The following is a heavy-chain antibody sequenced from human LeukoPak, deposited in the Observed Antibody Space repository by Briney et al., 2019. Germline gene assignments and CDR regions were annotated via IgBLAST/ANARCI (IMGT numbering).Heavy chain of an antibody. CDR1: GGSFSDYY. Sequence: SETLSLTCGVYGGSFSDYYWSWIRQPPGKGLEWIGEINHSGSTNYNPSLKSRVTISVDTSKNQFSLKVNSVTAADTAVYYCAGRGYTYGWGWFDPWGQGTLVTVSS. D-gene: IGHD5-18*01. J-gene: IGHJ5*02. CDR3: AGRGYTYGWGWFDP. V-gene: IGHV4-34*01. CDR2: INHSGST.